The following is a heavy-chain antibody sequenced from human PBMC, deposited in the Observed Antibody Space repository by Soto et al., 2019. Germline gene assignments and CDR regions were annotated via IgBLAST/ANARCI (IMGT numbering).Heavy chain of an antibody. CDR3: AKAQRGYSYGQHYYYFYGMDV. D-gene: IGHD5-18*01. Sequence: GGSLRLSCAASGFTFSSYAMSWVRQAPGKGLEWVSAISGSGGSTYYADSVKGRFTISRDNSKNTLYLQMNSLRAEDTAVYYCAKAQRGYSYGQHYYYFYGMDVWGQETTVIV. V-gene: IGHV3-23*01. CDR2: ISGSGGST. J-gene: IGHJ6*02. CDR1: GFTFSSYA.